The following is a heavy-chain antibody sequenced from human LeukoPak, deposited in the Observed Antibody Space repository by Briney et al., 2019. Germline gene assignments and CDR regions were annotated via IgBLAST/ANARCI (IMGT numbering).Heavy chain of an antibody. CDR1: GFTFDDYG. V-gene: IGHV3-20*04. CDR3: ARVFRVAYFDY. CDR2: INWNGGST. Sequence: RGSLRLSCAASGFTFDDYGMSWVRQAPGKGLEWVSGINWNGGSTGYADSVKGRFTISRDNAKNSLYLQMNSLRAEDTAVYYCARVFRVAYFDYWGQGTLVTVSS. D-gene: IGHD2-15*01. J-gene: IGHJ4*02.